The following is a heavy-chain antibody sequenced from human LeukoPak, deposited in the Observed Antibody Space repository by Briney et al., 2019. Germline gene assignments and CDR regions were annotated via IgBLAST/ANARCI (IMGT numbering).Heavy chain of an antibody. V-gene: IGHV3-23*01. CDR1: GFTFSSYS. D-gene: IGHD3-3*01. J-gene: IGHJ4*02. CDR2: ISGSGGNT. Sequence: GESLRLSCAASGFTFSSYSMNWVRQAPGKGLEWVSAISGSGGNTYYADSVKGRFTISRDNSKNTLYLQMNSLRAEDTARYYCAKVVYDFWSAIDYWGQGTLVTVSS. CDR3: AKVVYDFWSAIDY.